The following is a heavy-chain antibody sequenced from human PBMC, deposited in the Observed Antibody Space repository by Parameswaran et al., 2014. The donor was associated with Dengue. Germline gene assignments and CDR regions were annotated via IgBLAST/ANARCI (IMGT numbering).Heavy chain of an antibody. CDR2: IYYSGST. D-gene: IGHD3-10*01. J-gene: IGHJ5*02. Sequence: RWIRQPPGKGLEWIGYIYYSGSTNYNPSLKSRVTISVDTSKNQFSLKLSSVTAADTAVYYCARIWFGESGENWFDPWGQGTLVTVSS. V-gene: IGHV4-59*01. CDR3: ARIWFGESGENWFDP.